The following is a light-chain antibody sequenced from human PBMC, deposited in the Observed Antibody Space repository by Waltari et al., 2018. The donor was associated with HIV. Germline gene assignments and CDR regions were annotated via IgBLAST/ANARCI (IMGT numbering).Light chain of an antibody. V-gene: IGLV3-25*03. CDR1: ALYKKF. J-gene: IGLJ3*02. Sequence: SYELTQPPSLSVFPGQTARITCSGDALYKKFVFWYQQKPGQAPALVIYKDTERPSEIPDRFSGSSSGTTVTLTISGVQAEDEADYYCQSVDSTDTLEVFGGGTKLTVL. CDR2: KDT. CDR3: QSVDSTDTLEV.